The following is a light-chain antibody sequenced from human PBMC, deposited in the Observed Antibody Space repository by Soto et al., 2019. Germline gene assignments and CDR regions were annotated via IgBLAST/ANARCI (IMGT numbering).Light chain of an antibody. CDR2: DVR. CDR3: NSYTSSRTLV. Sequence: QSALTQPASVSGSPGQSITISCTGTSSDVGGYDYVSWYQHHPGKAPKLLISDVRNRPSGVSNRFSGSKSSNTASLTISGLQAEDEADYYCNSYTSSRTLVFGPGTKLTVL. J-gene: IGLJ1*01. CDR1: SSDVGGYDY. V-gene: IGLV2-14*03.